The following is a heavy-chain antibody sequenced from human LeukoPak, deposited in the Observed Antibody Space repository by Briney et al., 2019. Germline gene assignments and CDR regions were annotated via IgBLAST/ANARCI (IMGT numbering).Heavy chain of an antibody. CDR2: INPVGGGT. Sequence: GASVKVSCKASGYTLTSYGISWVRQAPGQGLEWMGIINPVGGGTTYTQHFQGRVTMTRDTSTSTVYMELRSLRSEDTAVYYCERDFRATFGGVMASAFDYWGQGTLVTVSP. CDR1: GYTLTSYG. CDR3: ERDFRATFGGVMASAFDY. D-gene: IGHD3-16*01. V-gene: IGHV1-46*01. J-gene: IGHJ4*02.